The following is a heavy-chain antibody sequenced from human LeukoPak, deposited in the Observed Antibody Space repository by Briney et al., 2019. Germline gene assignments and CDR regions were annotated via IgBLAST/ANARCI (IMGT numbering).Heavy chain of an antibody. CDR3: ARTGSSSWGFFDY. J-gene: IGHJ4*02. CDR1: GFTFRTYG. CDR2: ISDDGTDK. D-gene: IGHD6-13*01. Sequence: PGGSLRLSCEASGFTFRTYGMHWVRQAPGKGLEWVTFISDDGTDKYYADSVKGYFTISRDNSKNTMYLQMNSLRAEDTGLYYCARTGSSSWGFFDYWGQGALITVSS. V-gene: IGHV3-30*03.